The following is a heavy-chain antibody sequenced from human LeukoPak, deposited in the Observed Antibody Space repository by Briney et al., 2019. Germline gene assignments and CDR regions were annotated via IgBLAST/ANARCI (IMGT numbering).Heavy chain of an antibody. Sequence: TGGFLRLSCAASGFTFSSLWMSWVRQAPGRGPEWVANINQDGGTTYYVASVKGRFTISRDNAKNSLSLQMSSLRAEDTAVYYCTKDRQGPNQYHMDVWGKGTTVTVSS. J-gene: IGHJ6*03. V-gene: IGHV3-7*01. CDR2: INQDGGTT. CDR1: GFTFSSLW. CDR3: TKDRQGPNQYHMDV.